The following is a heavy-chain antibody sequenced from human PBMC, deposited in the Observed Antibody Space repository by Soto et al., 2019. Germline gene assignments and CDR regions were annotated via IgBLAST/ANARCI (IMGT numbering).Heavy chain of an antibody. D-gene: IGHD6-13*01. CDR1: GFTFSSYA. J-gene: IGHJ3*02. CDR3: ANSSASSWIACEI. V-gene: IGHV3-23*01. Sequence: GGSLRLSCAASGFTFSSYAMSWVRQAPGKGLEWVSAISGSGGSTYYADSVKGRFTISRDNSKNKLYLQMNSLRAEDTAVYYWANSSASSWIACEIWGRETMVTVSS. CDR2: ISGSGGST.